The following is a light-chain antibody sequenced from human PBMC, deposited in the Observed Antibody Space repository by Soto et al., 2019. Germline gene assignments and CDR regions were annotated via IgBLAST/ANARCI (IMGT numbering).Light chain of an antibody. CDR2: DVS. CDR3: CSYSDSYTLD. CDR1: SSDVGGYNY. J-gene: IGLJ2*01. Sequence: QSALTQPRSVSGSRGQSVTISCTGTSSDVGGYNYVSWYQQHTGKAPKLMIYDVSKRPSGVPDRFSGSKSGNTASLTISGLQAEDEADYLCCSYSDSYTLDLGGGTKLTVL. V-gene: IGLV2-11*01.